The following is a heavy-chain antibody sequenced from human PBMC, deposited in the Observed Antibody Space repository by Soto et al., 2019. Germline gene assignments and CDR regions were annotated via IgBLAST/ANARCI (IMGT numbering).Heavy chain of an antibody. CDR1: GFTFSSYG. D-gene: IGHD3-22*01. CDR3: AKVIVARGYFDY. Sequence: VQLVESGGGVVQPGRSLRLSCAASGFTFSSYGMHWVRQAPGKGLEWVSAISGSGGSTYYADSVKGRFTISRDNSKNTLYLQMNSLRAEDTAVYYCAKVIVARGYFDYWGQGTLVTVSS. V-gene: IGHV3-23*04. J-gene: IGHJ4*02. CDR2: ISGSGGST.